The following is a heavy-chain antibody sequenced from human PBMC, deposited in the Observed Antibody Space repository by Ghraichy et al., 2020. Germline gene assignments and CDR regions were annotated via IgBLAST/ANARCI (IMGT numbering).Heavy chain of an antibody. CDR1: GFTVSSNY. Sequence: LSLTCAASGFTVSSNYMSWVRQAPGKGLEWVSVIYSGGSTYYADSVKGRFTISRDNSKNTLYLQMNSLRAEDTAVYYCASNAFDIWGQGTMVTVSS. V-gene: IGHV3-53*01. CDR2: IYSGGST. J-gene: IGHJ3*02. CDR3: ASNAFDI.